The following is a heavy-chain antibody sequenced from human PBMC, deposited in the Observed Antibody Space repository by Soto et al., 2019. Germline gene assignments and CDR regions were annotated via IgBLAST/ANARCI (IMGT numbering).Heavy chain of an antibody. D-gene: IGHD2-15*01. J-gene: IGHJ3*02. CDR1: GFTFSSYG. CDR2: IWYDGSNK. CDR3: ASWLVGDHDAFDI. Sequence: QVQLVESGGGVVQPGRSLRLSCAASGFTFSSYGMHWVRQAPGKGLEWVAVIWYDGSNKYYADSVKGRFTISRDNSKNTLYLQINSLRAEDTAVYYCASWLVGDHDAFDIWGQGTMVTVSS. V-gene: IGHV3-33*01.